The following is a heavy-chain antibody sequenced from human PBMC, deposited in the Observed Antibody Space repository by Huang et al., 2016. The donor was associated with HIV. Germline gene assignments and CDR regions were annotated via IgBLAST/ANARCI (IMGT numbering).Heavy chain of an antibody. Sequence: QVQLQQWGAGLLKPSETLSLTCAVYVGSFSGYYWSWIRQPPGKGLEWSGEINQSGSTNYNPSLKSRVTISVDTSKNQFSLKLSSVTAADTAVYYCARAATRVFQHWGQGTLVTVSS. CDR3: ARAATRVFQH. J-gene: IGHJ1*01. V-gene: IGHV4-34*01. CDR2: INQSGST. CDR1: VGSFSGYY.